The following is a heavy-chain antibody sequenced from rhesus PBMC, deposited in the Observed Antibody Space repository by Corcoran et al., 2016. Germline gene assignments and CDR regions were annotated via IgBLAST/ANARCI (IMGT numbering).Heavy chain of an antibody. D-gene: IGHD2-39*01. V-gene: IGHV4S5*01. Sequence: QVQLEESGPGLVKPSETLSLTCAVSGGSISGYYWNWIRQPQGKGLEWLGDIGVSRRRTDYHPSLKSRVTISTDTSKSQLSLRLSSVTAADTAVYYCARDWHGVYWGQGVLVTVSS. CDR2: IGVSRRRT. CDR3: ARDWHGVY. CDR1: GGSISGYY. J-gene: IGHJ4*01.